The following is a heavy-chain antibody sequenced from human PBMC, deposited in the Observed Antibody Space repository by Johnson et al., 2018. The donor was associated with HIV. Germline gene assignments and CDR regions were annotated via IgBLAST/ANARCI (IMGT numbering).Heavy chain of an antibody. CDR1: GFTFSDYY. Sequence: QVQLVESGGGLVKPGGSLRLSCAASGFTFSDYYMSWIRQAPGKGLDWVSYISSSGSTIYYADSVKGRFTISRDNAKNSLYLQMNSLKTEDTAVYYCARMITGTTDDAFDIWGQGTMVTVSS. CDR3: ARMITGTTDDAFDI. J-gene: IGHJ3*02. D-gene: IGHD1-7*01. V-gene: IGHV3-11*01. CDR2: ISSSGSTI.